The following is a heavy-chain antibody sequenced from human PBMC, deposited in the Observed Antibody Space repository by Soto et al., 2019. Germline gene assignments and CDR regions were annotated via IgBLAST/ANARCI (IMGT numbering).Heavy chain of an antibody. CDR1: GDTFNFYS. Sequence: QVQLVQSGAEVKRPGSSVKVSCKASGDTFNFYSINWVRQAPGLGLEWMGRVNPIVRMSNYAQKFQGRVTMTADKSTSTAYMELSSLRSEDTAIYYWASSYGSGCRAFGYWGQGALVTVSS. CDR2: VNPIVRMS. CDR3: ASSYGSGCRAFGY. D-gene: IGHD3-10*01. V-gene: IGHV1-69*02. J-gene: IGHJ4*02.